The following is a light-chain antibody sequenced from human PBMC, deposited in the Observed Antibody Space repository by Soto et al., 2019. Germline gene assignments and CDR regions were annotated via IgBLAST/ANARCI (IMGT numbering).Light chain of an antibody. CDR1: SSDVGGYNY. Sequence: QSVLTQPRSVSGSPGQSVTISCTGTSSDVGGYNYVSWYQQHPGNAPKLMIYDVSKRPSGVPDRFSGSKSGNTASLTISGLQAEDEADYYCCSYAGSYTLGFGTGTKLTVL. CDR2: DVS. CDR3: CSYAGSYTLG. J-gene: IGLJ1*01. V-gene: IGLV2-11*01.